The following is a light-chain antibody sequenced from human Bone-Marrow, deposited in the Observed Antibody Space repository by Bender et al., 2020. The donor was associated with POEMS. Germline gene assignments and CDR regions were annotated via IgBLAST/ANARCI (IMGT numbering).Light chain of an antibody. CDR1: FLDIGGYDS. Sequence: QSALTQPASVSGSPGQSITISCTGTFLDIGGYDSVAWYQQHPGKAPKLLIYDVATRPSGVSNRFSGSKSGNTASLTISGLQAEDEAHYYCVSYTTSGTLVFGGGTMLTVL. J-gene: IGLJ2*01. V-gene: IGLV2-14*03. CDR2: DVA. CDR3: VSYTTSGTLV.